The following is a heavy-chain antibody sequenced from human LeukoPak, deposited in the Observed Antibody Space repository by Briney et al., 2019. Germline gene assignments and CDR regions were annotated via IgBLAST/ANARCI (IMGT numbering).Heavy chain of an antibody. Sequence: GGSLRLSCAASGFTFSSYDMHWVRQATGKGLEWVSAIGTAGDTYYPGSVKGRFTISRENAKNSLYLQMNSLRAEDTAVYYCARVGYDSSGYPHAFDYWGQGTLVTVSS. CDR2: IGTAGDT. J-gene: IGHJ4*02. CDR1: GFTFSSYD. CDR3: ARVGYDSSGYPHAFDY. V-gene: IGHV3-13*01. D-gene: IGHD3-22*01.